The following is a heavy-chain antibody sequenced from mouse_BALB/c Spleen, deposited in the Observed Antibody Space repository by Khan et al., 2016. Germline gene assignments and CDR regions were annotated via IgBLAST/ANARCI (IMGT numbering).Heavy chain of an antibody. J-gene: IGHJ2*01. CDR3: ASLLLRLHY. Sequence: VQLQQSGAELVKPGASVKLSCTASGFNILDTYMHWVKQRPEQGLEWIGRIDPANGNTKYDPKFQGKATVTADTSSNTAYLQLSSLTSEDTAVYYCASLLLRLHYWGQGTTLTVSS. V-gene: IGHV14-3*02. CDR2: IDPANGNT. CDR1: GFNILDTY. D-gene: IGHD1-1*01.